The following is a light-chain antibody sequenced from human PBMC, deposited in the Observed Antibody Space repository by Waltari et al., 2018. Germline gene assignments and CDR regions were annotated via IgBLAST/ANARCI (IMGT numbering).Light chain of an antibody. V-gene: IGLV2-14*01. J-gene: IGLJ3*02. CDR1: SSDVGGYNY. CDR2: DVS. Sequence: QSALTQPASVSGSPGQSITISCTGTSSDVGGYNYVSWYPQHPGKAPKPLIYDVSNRPSGVSNRFSGSKSGNTASLTISGLQAEDEADYYCSSYTSSSTRVFGGGTKLTVL. CDR3: SSYTSSSTRV.